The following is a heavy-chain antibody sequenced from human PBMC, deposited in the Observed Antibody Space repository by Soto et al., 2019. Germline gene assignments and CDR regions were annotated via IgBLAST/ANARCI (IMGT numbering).Heavy chain of an antibody. CDR1: GFTFSTYA. J-gene: IGHJ4*02. V-gene: IGHV3-23*01. CDR3: TASKYCSSGVCYLFED. D-gene: IGHD2-8*01. Sequence: GSLRLSCAASGFTFSTYAVSWVRQAPGKGLEWVSVISGSGGGTWYADSVRGRFTISRDNSKNTVYMQMNRLTDEDTAVYYCTASKYCSSGVCYLFEDWGRGTLVTVSS. CDR2: ISGSGGGT.